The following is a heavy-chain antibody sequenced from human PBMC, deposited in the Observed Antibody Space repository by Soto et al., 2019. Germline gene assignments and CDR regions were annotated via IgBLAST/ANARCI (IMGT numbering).Heavy chain of an antibody. D-gene: IGHD2-2*01. CDR1: GGNGSSYL. J-gene: IGHJ6*02. CDR2: IYPCDSYT. Sequence: EAQKRSLECSGGNGSSYLSCWVRQKTCKGLEWMWIIYPCDSYTRYSPSFQFQFTISADKSISTAYLQLSSLKASDTAMYYCARRSRYAVGSYGMDVWGQRATVPVFS. V-gene: IGHV5-51*01. CDR3: ARRSRYAVGSYGMDV.